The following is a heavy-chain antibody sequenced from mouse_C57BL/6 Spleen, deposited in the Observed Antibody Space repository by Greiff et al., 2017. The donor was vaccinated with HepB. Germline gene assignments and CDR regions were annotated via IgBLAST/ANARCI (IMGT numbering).Heavy chain of an antibody. CDR1: GYTFTSYW. D-gene: IGHD4-1*02. CDR3: ARSSTGRGFAY. Sequence: QVQLQQSGAELAKPGASVKLSCKASGYTFTSYWMHWVKQRPGQGLEWIGYINPSSGYTKYNQKFKDKATLTADKSSRTAYMQLSSLTYEDSAVYYCARSSTGRGFAYWGQGTLVTVSA. V-gene: IGHV1-7*01. J-gene: IGHJ3*01. CDR2: INPSSGYT.